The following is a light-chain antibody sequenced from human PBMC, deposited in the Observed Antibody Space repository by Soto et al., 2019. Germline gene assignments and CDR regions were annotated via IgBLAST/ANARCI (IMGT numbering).Light chain of an antibody. J-gene: IGKJ1*01. CDR3: QRYDSLWT. CDR1: QTINSW. V-gene: IGKV1-5*03. Sequence: DIQMTQSPSTLSASVGDRVTITCRASQTINSWLAWYQQKPGKAPKLLIYKTSTLESGVPARFSGSGSGTEFTLTISSLQPDDFATYYCQRYDSLWTFGQGTKVEI. CDR2: KTS.